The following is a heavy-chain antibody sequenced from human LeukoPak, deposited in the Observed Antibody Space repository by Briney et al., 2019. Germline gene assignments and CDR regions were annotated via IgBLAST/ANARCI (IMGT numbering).Heavy chain of an antibody. CDR3: MIVVVYDAFDI. Sequence: GGSLRLSCAASGFTVSSNEMSWVRQAPGKGLGWVSSISGGSTYYADSRKGRFTISRDNSKNTLHLQMNSLRAEDTAFHITMIVVVYDAFDIWGQGTMVTVSS. CDR2: ISGGST. CDR1: GFTVSSNE. D-gene: IGHD3-22*01. V-gene: IGHV3-38-3*01. J-gene: IGHJ3*02.